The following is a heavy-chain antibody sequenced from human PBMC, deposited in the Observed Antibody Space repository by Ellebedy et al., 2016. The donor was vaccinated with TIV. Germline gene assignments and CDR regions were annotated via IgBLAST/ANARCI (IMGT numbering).Heavy chain of an antibody. J-gene: IGHJ4*02. D-gene: IGHD2-21*01. CDR3: ARGDANAGDY. CDR2: ITSSSSYI. Sequence: PGGSLRLSCTAFGFTFSSYTMNWVRQAPGKGLEWVSSITSSSSYIYYADSVKGRFTISRDNAKNSLYLQMNSLRAEDTAVYFCARGDANAGDYWGQGTLVTVSS. CDR1: GFTFSSYT. V-gene: IGHV3-21*01.